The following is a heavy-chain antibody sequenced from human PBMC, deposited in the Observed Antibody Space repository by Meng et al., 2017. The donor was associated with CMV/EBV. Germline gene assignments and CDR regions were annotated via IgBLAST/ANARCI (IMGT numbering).Heavy chain of an antibody. CDR3: VRIKLGPTTRAFDY. D-gene: IGHD1-26*01. V-gene: IGHV3-72*01. CDR2: IKNKANSYNT. CDR1: LTFSDHY. J-gene: IGHJ4*02. Sequence: LTFSDHYMDWIRQAPGKGLEWVGSIKNKANSYNTQYAASVEGRLTISREDLKSSLYPQVNSLKAEDTAVYYCVRIKLGPTTRAFDYWGQGTLVTVSS.